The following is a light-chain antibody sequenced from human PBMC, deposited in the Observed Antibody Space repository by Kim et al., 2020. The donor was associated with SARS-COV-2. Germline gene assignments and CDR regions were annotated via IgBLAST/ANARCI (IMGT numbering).Light chain of an antibody. Sequence: ASVGDRVTITCRASQSISSWLAWYQQKPGKAPKLLIYKASSLESGVPSRFSGSGSGTDFTLTISSLQPDDFATYYCQQYNSYPWTFGQGTKVDIK. CDR1: QSISSW. J-gene: IGKJ1*01. CDR3: QQYNSYPWT. V-gene: IGKV1-5*03. CDR2: KAS.